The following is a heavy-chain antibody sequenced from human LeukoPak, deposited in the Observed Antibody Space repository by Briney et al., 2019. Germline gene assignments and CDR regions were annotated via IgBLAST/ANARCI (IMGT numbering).Heavy chain of an antibody. J-gene: IGHJ3*02. CDR3: AREPSDYGDSIGAFDI. CDR2: ISSSSSTI. CDR1: GFTFSSYA. Sequence: GGSLRLSCAASGFTFSSYAMHWVRQAPGKGLEWVSYISSSSSTIYYADSVKGRFTISRDNAKNSLYLQMNSLRAEDTAVYYCAREPSDYGDSIGAFDIWGQGTMVTVSS. D-gene: IGHD4-17*01. V-gene: IGHV3-48*01.